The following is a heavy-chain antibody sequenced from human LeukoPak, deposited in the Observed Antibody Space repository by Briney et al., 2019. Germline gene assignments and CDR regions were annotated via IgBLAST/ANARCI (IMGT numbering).Heavy chain of an antibody. CDR2: IYASGAT. Sequence: SETLSLTCTVSGGSIISYYWSWIRQPPGKGLAWVGYIYASGATNYNASLKSRVTISVDTSKNQFSLKLSSVTAAGTAVYYCARHSSVVRGWFDPWGQGTQVTVSS. CDR1: GGSIISYY. V-gene: IGHV4-4*09. J-gene: IGHJ5*02. D-gene: IGHD2-15*01. CDR3: ARHSSVVRGWFDP.